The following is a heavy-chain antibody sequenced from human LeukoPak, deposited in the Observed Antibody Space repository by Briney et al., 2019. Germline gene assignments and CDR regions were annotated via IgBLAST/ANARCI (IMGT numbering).Heavy chain of an antibody. CDR3: ARQLCSSTSCYDDY. Sequence: GESLKISCKGSGYSFTSYWIGWVRQMPGKGLEWMGVIYPGDSDARYSPSFQGQVTISADKSISTAYLQWSSLKASDTAMYYCARQLCSSTSCYDDYWGQGTLVTVSS. CDR2: IYPGDSDA. D-gene: IGHD2-2*01. V-gene: IGHV5-51*01. J-gene: IGHJ4*02. CDR1: GYSFTSYW.